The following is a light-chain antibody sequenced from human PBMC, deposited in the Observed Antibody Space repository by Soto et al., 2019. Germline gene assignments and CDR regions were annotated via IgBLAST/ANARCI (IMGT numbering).Light chain of an antibody. CDR3: QQYGSSGT. Sequence: ESVLTQPPATLSFSPGERATLSCRASQSVSSYLAWYQQKPGQAPRLLIYGASNRATGIPDRFSGSGSGTDFTLTISRLEPEDFAVYYCQQYGSSGTFGQGTKVDIK. CDR2: GAS. CDR1: QSVSSY. V-gene: IGKV3-20*01. J-gene: IGKJ1*01.